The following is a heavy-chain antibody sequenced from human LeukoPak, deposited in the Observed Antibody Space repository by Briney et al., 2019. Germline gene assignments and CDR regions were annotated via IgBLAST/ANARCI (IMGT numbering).Heavy chain of an antibody. D-gene: IGHD3-3*01. J-gene: IGHJ4*02. Sequence: PSETLSLTCAVYGGSFSGYYWSWIRQPPGKGLEWIGEINHSGSTNYNPSLKSRVTISVDTSKNQFSLKLSSVTAADTAVYYCARARITIFGVVIPQFDYWGQGTLVTVSS. CDR2: INHSGST. CDR3: ARARITIFGVVIPQFDY. V-gene: IGHV4-34*01. CDR1: GGSFSGYY.